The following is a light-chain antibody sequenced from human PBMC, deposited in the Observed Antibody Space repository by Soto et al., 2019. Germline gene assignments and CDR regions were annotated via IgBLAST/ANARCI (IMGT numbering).Light chain of an antibody. V-gene: IGLV1-47*02. CDR1: SSNIGSYP. CDR3: AAWDASLSGHV. CDR2: SDD. J-gene: IGLJ1*01. Sequence: QSVLAQSPSASGTPGQRVTISCYGSSSNIGSYPVYWYQQLPGTAPKRLINSDDQRPSGVPDRFSASKSGTSASLAISGLRSEDEADYYCAAWDASLSGHVFGAGTKVTVL.